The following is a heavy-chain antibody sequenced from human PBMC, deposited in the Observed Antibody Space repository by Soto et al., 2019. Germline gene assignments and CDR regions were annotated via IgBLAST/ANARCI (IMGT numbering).Heavy chain of an antibody. J-gene: IGHJ4*02. D-gene: IGHD3-22*01. CDR3: ARASVGYYYDSSGYHFDY. CDR1: GGSISSGDYY. CDR2: IYYSGST. V-gene: IGHV4-30-4*01. Sequence: SETLSLTCTVSGGSISSGDYYWSWIRQPPGKGLEWIGYIYYSGSTYYNPSLKSRVTISVDTSKNQFSLKLSSVTAADTAVYYCARASVGYYYDSSGYHFDYWGQGTLVTVSS.